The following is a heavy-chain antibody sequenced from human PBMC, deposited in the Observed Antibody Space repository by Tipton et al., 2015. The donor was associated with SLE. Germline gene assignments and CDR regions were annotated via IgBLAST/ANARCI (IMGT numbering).Heavy chain of an antibody. Sequence: TLSLTCTVSGGSISSGSYYWSWIRQPAGKGLEWIGRIYTSGSTNYNPSLKSRVTISVDTSKNQFSLKLSSVTAADTAVYYCARGVRGEWSNLDYWGQGALVTVSS. CDR1: GGSISSGSYY. CDR2: IYTSGST. V-gene: IGHV4-61*02. D-gene: IGHD3-16*01. J-gene: IGHJ4*02. CDR3: ARGVRGEWSNLDY.